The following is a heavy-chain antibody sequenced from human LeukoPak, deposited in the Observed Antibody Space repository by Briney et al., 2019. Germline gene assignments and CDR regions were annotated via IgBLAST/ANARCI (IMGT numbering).Heavy chain of an antibody. CDR1: GFTFSRYW. D-gene: IGHD1-26*01. CDR2: INGDGSST. CDR3: IRDYGAVGATNAFDV. V-gene: IGHV3-74*01. J-gene: IGHJ3*01. Sequence: GGSLRLSCAASGFTFSRYWMHWVRQAPGKGLVWVSRINGDGSSTSCADFVKGRFTISRDNAQNTLYLQMNSLRVEDTAVYYCIRDYGAVGATNAFDVWGQGTMVTVSS.